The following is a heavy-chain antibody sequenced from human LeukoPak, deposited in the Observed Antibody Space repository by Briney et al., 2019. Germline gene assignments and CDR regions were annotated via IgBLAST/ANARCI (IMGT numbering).Heavy chain of an antibody. CDR3: ARGGYYYDSSGYYYGGVRYFDY. V-gene: IGHV3-20*04. D-gene: IGHD3-22*01. CDR2: INWNGGST. CDR1: GFTFDDYG. Sequence: VGCLRLSCAASGFTFDDYGMSWVRQAPGKGLGWVSGINWNGGSTGYADSVKGRFTISSDNDKNSLYLQMNNLRAEDTALYYCARGGYYYDSSGYYYGGVRYFDYWGQGTLVTVSS. J-gene: IGHJ4*02.